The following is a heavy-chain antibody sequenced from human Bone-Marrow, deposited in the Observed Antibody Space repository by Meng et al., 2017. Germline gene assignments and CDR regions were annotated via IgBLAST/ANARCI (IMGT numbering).Heavy chain of an antibody. V-gene: IGHV3-49*03. J-gene: IGHJ4*02. CDR3: TRYYYGSESFDY. D-gene: IGHD3-10*01. Sequence: GGSLRLSCTASGFTFGDYAMSWFRQAPGKGLEWVGFIRSKAYGGTTEYAASVKGRFTIPRDDSKSIAYLQMNSLKTEDTAVYYCTRYYYGSESFDYWGQGTLVTVSS. CDR1: GFTFGDYA. CDR2: IRSKAYGGTT.